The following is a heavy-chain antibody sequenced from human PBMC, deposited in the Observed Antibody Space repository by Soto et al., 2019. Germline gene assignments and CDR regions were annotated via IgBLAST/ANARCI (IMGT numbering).Heavy chain of an antibody. D-gene: IGHD3-3*01. CDR2: ISYDGSNK. J-gene: IGHJ6*02. CDR1: GFTFSSYG. CDR3: AKDMPIFGPNYYYYYGMDV. V-gene: IGHV3-30*18. Sequence: GGSLRLSCAASGFTFSSYGMHWVRQAPGKGLEWVAVISYDGSNKNYADSVKGRFTISRDNSQNTLYLQMNSLRSEDTAVYYCAKDMPIFGPNYYYYYGMDVWGQGTTVTVSS.